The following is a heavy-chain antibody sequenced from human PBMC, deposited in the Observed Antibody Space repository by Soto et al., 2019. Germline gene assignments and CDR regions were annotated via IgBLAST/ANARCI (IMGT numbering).Heavy chain of an antibody. CDR2: INHSGST. J-gene: IGHJ6*02. CDR1: GGSFSGYY. V-gene: IGHV4-34*01. CDR3: ARAPYYYGMDV. Sequence: SETLSLTCAVYGGSFSGYYWSWIRQPPGKGLEWIGEINHSGSTNYNPSLKSRVTISVDTSKNQFSLKLSSVTAADTAVYYCARAPYYYGMDVWGQGTTVTVSS.